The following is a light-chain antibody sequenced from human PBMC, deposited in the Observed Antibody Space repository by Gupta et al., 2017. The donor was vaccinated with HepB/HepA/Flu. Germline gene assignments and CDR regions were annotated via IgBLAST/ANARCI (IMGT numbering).Light chain of an antibody. J-gene: IGKJ1*01. Sequence: DIQMTQSPSSLSSSVGDRVSITCRASQGIRSDLGWYQQKPGKAPQRLIRAAFVLQPGVPSRFSGSESGTEFTLTIISWQPEDFATYYCLQYNSYPPTFGQGTKVEIK. CDR1: QGIRSD. CDR2: AAF. CDR3: LQYNSYPPT. V-gene: IGKV1-17*01.